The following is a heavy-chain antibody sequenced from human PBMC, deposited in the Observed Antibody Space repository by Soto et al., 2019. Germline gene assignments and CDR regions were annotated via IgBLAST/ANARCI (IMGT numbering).Heavy chain of an antibody. J-gene: IGHJ4*02. Sequence: GGSLRLSCAASGFTFNSYWMHWVRQAPGKGLVWVSRIIRDGITTNYADSVRGRSTISRDNAKNTLYLQMNSLRDEDTAVYYCARGDYVGYYFDYWGQGALVTVSS. D-gene: IGHD4-17*01. V-gene: IGHV3-74*01. CDR3: ARGDYVGYYFDY. CDR1: GFTFNSYW. CDR2: IIRDGITT.